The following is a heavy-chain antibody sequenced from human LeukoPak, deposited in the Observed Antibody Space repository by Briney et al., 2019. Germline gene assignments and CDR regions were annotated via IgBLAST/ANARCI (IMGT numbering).Heavy chain of an antibody. CDR3: SYCSGGSCTGAFDI. Sequence: PGGSLRLSCAASGFTFTTYGMSWVRQAPGKGLEWVSVISGSGDAAYYADSVKGRFTISRDNAKNSLYLQMNSLRAEDTAVYYCSYCSGGSCTGAFDIWGQGTMVTVSS. CDR1: GFTFTTYG. J-gene: IGHJ3*02. D-gene: IGHD2-15*01. CDR2: ISGSGDAA. V-gene: IGHV3-23*01.